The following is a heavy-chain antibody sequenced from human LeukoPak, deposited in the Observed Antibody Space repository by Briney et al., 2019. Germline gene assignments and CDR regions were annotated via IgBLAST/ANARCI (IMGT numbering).Heavy chain of an antibody. CDR1: GYTLTELS. D-gene: IGHD3-22*01. Sequence: ASVKVSCKVSGYTLTELSMHWVRQAPGKGLEWMGGFDPEDGETIYAQKFQGRVTTTEDTSTDTAYMELSSLRSEDTAVYYCATEGDGQGVRRNDSSGFGWGQGTLVTVSS. V-gene: IGHV1-24*01. J-gene: IGHJ4*02. CDR3: ATEGDGQGVRRNDSSGFG. CDR2: FDPEDGET.